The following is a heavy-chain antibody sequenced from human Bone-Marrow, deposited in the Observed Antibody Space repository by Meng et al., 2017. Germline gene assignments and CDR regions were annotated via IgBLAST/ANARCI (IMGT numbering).Heavy chain of an antibody. V-gene: IGHV5-51*01. Sequence: KVSCKGSGYSFTSYWIGWVRQMPGKGLEWMGIIYPGDSDTRYSPSFQGQVTISADKSISTAYLQWSSLNASDTAMYYCARTDYYDSSGYYHYYFDYWGQGTLVTVSS. CDR1: GYSFTSYW. CDR3: ARTDYYDSSGYYHYYFDY. J-gene: IGHJ4*01. D-gene: IGHD3-22*01. CDR2: IYPGDSDT.